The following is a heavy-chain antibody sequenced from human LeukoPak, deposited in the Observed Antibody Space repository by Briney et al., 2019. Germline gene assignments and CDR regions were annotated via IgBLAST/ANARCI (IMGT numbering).Heavy chain of an antibody. CDR1: GFALSAYW. CDR2: ISNSGSAK. J-gene: IGHJ4*02. V-gene: IGHV3-48*01. CDR3: ARMSGSRLPGN. Sequence: GGSLRLSCAASGFALSAYWMNWVRQAPGKGLEWVSYISNSGSAKYYAASVKGRFTISRDNGKNSLYLQMNSLRAEDTAVYYCARMSGSRLPGNWGQGTLVTVSS. D-gene: IGHD3-3*01.